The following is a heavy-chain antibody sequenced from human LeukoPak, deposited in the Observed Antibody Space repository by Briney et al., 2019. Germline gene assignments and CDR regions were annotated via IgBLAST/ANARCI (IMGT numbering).Heavy chain of an antibody. J-gene: IGHJ4*02. CDR1: GGSISSYY. Sequence: PSETLSLTCTVSGGSISSYYWSWIRQPAGKGLEWIGRIYTSGSTNYNPSLKSRVTMSVDTSKNQFSLKLSSVTAADTAVYYCARDFNIAAAGTYYFDYWGQGTLVTVSS. D-gene: IGHD6-13*01. CDR2: IYTSGST. CDR3: ARDFNIAAAGTYYFDY. V-gene: IGHV4-4*07.